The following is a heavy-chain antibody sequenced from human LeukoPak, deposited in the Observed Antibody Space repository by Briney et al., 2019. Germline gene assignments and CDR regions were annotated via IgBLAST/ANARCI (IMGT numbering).Heavy chain of an antibody. D-gene: IGHD2/OR15-2a*01. CDR3: ARDFPAFD. CDR2: ISGSATGSRT. CDR1: GFTFGTHP. Sequence: GGSLRLSCAASGFTFGTHPMTWVRQAPGKGLEWVSAISGSATGSRTYYADSVKGRFTISRDNSKNTLYLQMDSLRAEDTAVYYCARDFPAFDWGQGTLVTVSS. J-gene: IGHJ4*02. V-gene: IGHV3-23*01.